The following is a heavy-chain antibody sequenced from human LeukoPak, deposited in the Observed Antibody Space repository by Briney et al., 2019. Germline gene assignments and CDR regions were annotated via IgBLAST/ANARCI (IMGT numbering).Heavy chain of an antibody. CDR1: GDSITTYF. CDR3: ARGGDAFYH. V-gene: IGHV4-4*07. Sequence: SETLSLTCTVSGDSITTYFWNWVRQPAGKGLEWIGRISTTVGTDYNPSLESRLTLSVDTSRNQVSLRLTSVTAADTALYYCARGGDAFYHWGQGTLVTVSS. CDR2: ISTTVGT. J-gene: IGHJ4*02. D-gene: IGHD3-10*01.